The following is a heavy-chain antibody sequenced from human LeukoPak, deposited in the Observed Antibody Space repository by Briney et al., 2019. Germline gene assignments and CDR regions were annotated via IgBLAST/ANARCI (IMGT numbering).Heavy chain of an antibody. D-gene: IGHD3-10*01. CDR3: ASGAYYYYGSGSYPREMDV. CDR2: IYYSGST. Sequence: SETLSLTCTVSGGSISSSSYYWGWIRQPPGKGLEWIGSIYYSGSTYYNPSLKSRVTISVDTSKNQFSLKLSSVTAADTAVYYCASGAYYYYGSGSYPREMDVWGQGTTVTVSS. V-gene: IGHV4-39*01. CDR1: GGSISSSSYY. J-gene: IGHJ6*02.